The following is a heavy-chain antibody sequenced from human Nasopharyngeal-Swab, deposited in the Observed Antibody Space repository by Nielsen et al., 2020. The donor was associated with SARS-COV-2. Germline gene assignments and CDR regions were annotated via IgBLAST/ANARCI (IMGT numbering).Heavy chain of an antibody. J-gene: IGHJ4*02. Sequence: ASVKVSCKVSVYTLTELSMHWVRQAPGKGLDCMGGFYPEDGETIYAQKFQGRVTMTEDTSTDTAYMELSSLRSEDTAVYYCATGPAVVVPAAIDYWGQGTLVTVSS. D-gene: IGHD2-2*02. CDR1: VYTLTELS. V-gene: IGHV1-24*01. CDR2: FYPEDGET. CDR3: ATGPAVVVPAAIDY.